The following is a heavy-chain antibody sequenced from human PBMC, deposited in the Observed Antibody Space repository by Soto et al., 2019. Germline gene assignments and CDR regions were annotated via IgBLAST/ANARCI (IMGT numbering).Heavy chain of an antibody. Sequence: QVQLVESGGGVVQPGRSLRLSCAASGFTFSSYGMHWVRQAPGKGLEWVAVISYDGSNKYYADSVKGRFTISRDHSKNTLYLHMNSLRAEDTAVYYCAKSIVGAIRSGMGVWGQGTTVTVSS. V-gene: IGHV3-30*18. D-gene: IGHD1-26*01. CDR2: ISYDGSNK. J-gene: IGHJ6*02. CDR1: GFTFSSYG. CDR3: AKSIVGAIRSGMGV.